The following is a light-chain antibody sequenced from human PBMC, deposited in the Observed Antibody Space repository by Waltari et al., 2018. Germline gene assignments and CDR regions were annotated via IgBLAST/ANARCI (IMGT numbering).Light chain of an antibody. J-gene: IGLJ2*01. CDR1: KLGQKY. CDR2: EDN. Sequence: SNDLTQPPSVSVSPGQTASITCSGDKLGQKYVFWYRQKTGQSPVLVMYEDNRRPSGIPERVSGSNSGNTATLTISETQVMDDAYYYCQVWDSSTDVVFGGGTKLTVL. CDR3: QVWDSSTDVV. V-gene: IGLV3-1*01.